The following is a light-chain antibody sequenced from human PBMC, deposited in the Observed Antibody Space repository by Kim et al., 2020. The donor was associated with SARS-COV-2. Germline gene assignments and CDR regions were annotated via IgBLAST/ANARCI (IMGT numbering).Light chain of an antibody. CDR1: SSDVGGYNY. CDR2: EVS. V-gene: IGLV2-8*01. Sequence: QSVLTQPPSASGSPGQSVTISCTGTSSDVGGYNYVSWYQQHPGKAPKVMIYEVSKRPSGVPDRFSGSKSGNTASLTVSGLQAEDEADYYCSSYAGSSSVFGTGTKVTVL. CDR3: SSYAGSSSV. J-gene: IGLJ1*01.